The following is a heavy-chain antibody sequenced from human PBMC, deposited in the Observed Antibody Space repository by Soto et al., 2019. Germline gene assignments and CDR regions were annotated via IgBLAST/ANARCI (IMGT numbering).Heavy chain of an antibody. CDR2: ISNSGSTT. V-gene: IGHV3-48*03. CDR3: ARGNPFYYDNSGFDY. CDR1: GFTSSSYE. Sequence: PGGSLRLSCAASGFTSSSYEMNWVRQSPGKGLEWVSYISNSGSTTYYADSVKGRFTISRDNAKNSLYLQMNSLRAEDTAIYYCARGNPFYYDNSGFDYWGQGTLVTVSS. D-gene: IGHD3-22*01. J-gene: IGHJ4*02.